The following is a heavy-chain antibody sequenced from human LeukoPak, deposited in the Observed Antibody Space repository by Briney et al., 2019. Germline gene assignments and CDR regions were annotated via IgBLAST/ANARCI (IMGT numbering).Heavy chain of an antibody. CDR1: GGSFSSYY. D-gene: IGHD6-13*01. Sequence: PSETLSLTCTVSGGSFSSYYWSWIRQPAGKGPEWIGRIYTGGSTNYNPSLKSRVTISVDTSKNQFSLKLSSVTAADTAVYYCARHPHSSSWYRPRYYYGMDVWGQGTTVTVSS. CDR2: IYTGGST. V-gene: IGHV4-4*07. CDR3: ARHPHSSSWYRPRYYYGMDV. J-gene: IGHJ6*02.